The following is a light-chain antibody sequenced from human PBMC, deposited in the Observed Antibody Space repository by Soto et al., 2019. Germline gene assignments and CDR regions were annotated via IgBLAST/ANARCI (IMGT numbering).Light chain of an antibody. CDR2: AAS. V-gene: IGKV1-8*01. CDR1: QGISSY. J-gene: IGKJ5*01. CDR3: QQYYSYPIT. Sequence: AIRMTQSPSSFSASTGDRVTITFRASQGISSYLAWYQQKPGKAPKLLIYAASTLQSGVPSRFSCSGSGTDFTLTISCLQSEDFATYYCQQYYSYPITFGQGTRLEIK.